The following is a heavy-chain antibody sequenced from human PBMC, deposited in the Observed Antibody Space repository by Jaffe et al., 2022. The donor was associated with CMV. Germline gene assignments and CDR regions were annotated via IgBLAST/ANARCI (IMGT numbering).Heavy chain of an antibody. CDR1: GGSISSSSYY. V-gene: IGHV4-39*01. J-gene: IGHJ6*03. CDR2: IYYSGST. Sequence: QLQLQESGPGLVKPSETLSLTCTVSGGSISSSSYYWGWIRQPPGKGLEWIGSIYYSGSTYYNPSLKSRVTISVDTSKNQFSLKLSSVTAADTAVYYCARGYGYYYMDVWGKGTTVTVSS. D-gene: IGHD4-17*01. CDR3: ARGYGYYYMDV.